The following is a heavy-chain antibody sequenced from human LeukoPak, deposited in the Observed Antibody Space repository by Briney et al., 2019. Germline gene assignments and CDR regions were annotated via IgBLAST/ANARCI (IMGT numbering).Heavy chain of an antibody. CDR2: ISGSGTI. V-gene: IGHV4-4*07. J-gene: IGHJ5*02. Sequence: NSSETLSLTCTVSGGSINSYWSWIRQPAGRGLEWIGRISGSGTITYNPALQSRLSISIDTSKNQFSLKLMSVTAADTAVYYCARDSGTTGEVKFDPWGQGTLVTVSS. CDR3: ARDSGTTGEVKFDP. D-gene: IGHD3-10*01. CDR1: GGSINSY.